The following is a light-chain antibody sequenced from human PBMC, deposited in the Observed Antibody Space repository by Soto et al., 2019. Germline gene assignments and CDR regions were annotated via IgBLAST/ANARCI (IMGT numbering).Light chain of an antibody. CDR2: VSS. V-gene: IGKV1-39*01. Sequence: DIQLTQSPPYLSASVVERVNITCRASHSIDFYLGCYQQKPGQAPKLLIYVSSNLQSGVPSRFIGSGYATDFSLTISSLQPEDFATYYCQQTYKNSWTFGPGTKVDIK. CDR1: HSIDFY. J-gene: IGKJ3*01. CDR3: QQTYKNSWT.